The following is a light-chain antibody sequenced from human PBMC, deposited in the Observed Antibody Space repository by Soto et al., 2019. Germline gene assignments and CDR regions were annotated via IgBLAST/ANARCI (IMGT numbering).Light chain of an antibody. CDR1: QSISSY. Sequence: DLQMTQSPSSLSASVGDRVTITCRASQSISSYLNWYQQKPGKAPKLLIYAASSLQSGVPSRFSGSGSGTDFTLTISSLQPEDFATYYCQQSYNNPRTFGQGTKVEIK. V-gene: IGKV1-39*01. J-gene: IGKJ1*01. CDR2: AAS. CDR3: QQSYNNPRT.